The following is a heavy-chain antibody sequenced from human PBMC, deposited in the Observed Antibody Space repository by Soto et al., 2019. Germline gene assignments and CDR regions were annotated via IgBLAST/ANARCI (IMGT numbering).Heavy chain of an antibody. Sequence: GGSXRLSCSASGFTFIDYYMNWFRQAPGKGLEWISYISGSGSTIYSADSVKGRFTISRDNAKNSLFLRMSSLRAEDTAVYYCETDTGSNSGSGFEYWGQGTLVNVYS. CDR3: ETDTGSNSGSGFEY. D-gene: IGHD4-4*01. CDR2: ISGSGSTI. J-gene: IGHJ4*02. CDR1: GFTFIDYY. V-gene: IGHV3-48*03.